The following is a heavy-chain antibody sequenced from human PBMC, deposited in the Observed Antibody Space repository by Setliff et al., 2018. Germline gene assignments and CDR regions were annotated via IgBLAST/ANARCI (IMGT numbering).Heavy chain of an antibody. CDR2: INHSGST. J-gene: IGHJ3*02. Sequence: PSETLSLTCAVYGGSFSGYYWSWLRQHPGKGLEWIGEINHSGSTNYNPSLKSRVTISVDTSKNQFSLKLSSVTAADTAVYYCARGWGSGWSKEGAFDIWGQGTMVTVSS. V-gene: IGHV4-34*01. CDR3: ARGWGSGWSKEGAFDI. CDR1: GGSFSGYY. D-gene: IGHD6-19*01.